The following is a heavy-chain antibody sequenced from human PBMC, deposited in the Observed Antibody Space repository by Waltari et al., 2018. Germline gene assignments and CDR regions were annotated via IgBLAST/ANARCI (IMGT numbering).Heavy chain of an antibody. V-gene: IGHV3-15*01. CDR1: GFARHPCKRAS. J-gene: IGHJ4*02. Sequence: EVQLVESGGGLVQPGGCLRPSCVVSGFARHPCKRASLSWVRQDPRGGREWIGRIKTNSEGATTEFAAPLKGRFSISRDDSKKTLYLQLSSLEKDDTAVYYCVTDRGNFDYWGQGTLVTVSS. CDR2: IKTNSEGATT. D-gene: IGHD6-25*01. CDR3: VTDRGNFDY.